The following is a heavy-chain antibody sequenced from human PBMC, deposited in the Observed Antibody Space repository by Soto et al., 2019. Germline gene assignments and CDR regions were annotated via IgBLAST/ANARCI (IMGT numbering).Heavy chain of an antibody. CDR3: ARADRTLVTSYSLDV. CDR2: INHSGTI. V-gene: IGHV4-34*01. Sequence: SETLSLTCAVYGGSFSGYYWTWIRQPPGKGLEWIGEINHSGTINFNPSLKSRLTISLDTSKKHFSLKLSSVTDADTAAYYCARADRTLVTSYSLDVWGQGTTVTVSS. D-gene: IGHD2-21*02. J-gene: IGHJ6*02. CDR1: GGSFSGYY.